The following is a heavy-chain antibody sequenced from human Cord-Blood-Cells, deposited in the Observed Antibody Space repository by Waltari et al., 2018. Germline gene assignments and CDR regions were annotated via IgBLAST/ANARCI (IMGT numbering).Heavy chain of an antibody. CDR1: GFTFSSYA. Sequence: EVQLLESGGGLVQPGGSLRLSCAASGFTFSSYAMSWVRQAPGKGLEWVSAIRGSGGRKYYADSVKGRFTISRDNSKNTLYLQMNSLRAEDTAVYYCANPMVPTGDHSFHSSFDYWGQGTLVTVSS. D-gene: IGHD7-27*01. CDR2: IRGSGGRK. J-gene: IGHJ4*02. V-gene: IGHV3-23*01. CDR3: ANPMVPTGDHSFHSSFDY.